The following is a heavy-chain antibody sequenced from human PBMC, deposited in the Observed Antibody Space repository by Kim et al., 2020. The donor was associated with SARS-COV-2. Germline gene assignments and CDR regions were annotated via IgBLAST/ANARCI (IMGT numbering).Heavy chain of an antibody. CDR3: AREWILRITMVRGVIPYGMDV. Sequence: ASVKVSCKASGYTFTSYYMHWVRQAPGQGLEWMGIINPSGGSTSYAQKFQGRVTMTRDTSTSTVYMELSSLRSEDTAVYYCAREWILRITMVRGVIPYGMDVWGQGTTVTVSS. CDR1: GYTFTSYY. CDR2: INPSGGST. V-gene: IGHV1-46*01. J-gene: IGHJ6*02. D-gene: IGHD3-10*01.